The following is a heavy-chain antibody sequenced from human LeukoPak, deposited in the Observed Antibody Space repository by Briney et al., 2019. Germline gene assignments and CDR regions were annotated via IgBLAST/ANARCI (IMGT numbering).Heavy chain of an antibody. V-gene: IGHV4-59*01. J-gene: IGHJ4*02. CDR1: GGSISSYY. Sequence: SETLSLTCTVSGGSISSYYWSWIRQPPGKGLEGSGDIYYSGSTNYNPSLKSRVTVSVDTSKNQFSLKLRSVTAADTAVYHCARDRSPAPGRSYGRGHFDYWGQGTLVTVSS. CDR3: ARDRSPAPGRSYGRGHFDY. CDR2: IYYSGST. D-gene: IGHD5-18*01.